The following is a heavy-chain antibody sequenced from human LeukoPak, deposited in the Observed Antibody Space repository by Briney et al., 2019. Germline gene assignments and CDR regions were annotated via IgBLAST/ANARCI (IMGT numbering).Heavy chain of an antibody. D-gene: IGHD3-22*01. J-gene: IGHJ1*01. V-gene: IGHV4-39*01. CDR1: GDSVSRSDSY. CDR2: IYHSGRT. CDR3: ARRRYYDGSGYLE. Sequence: EPSETLSLTCSVSGDSVSRSDSYWDWIRQPPGKGLEWIGTIYHSGRTCYSPSLKSRVTMSVDPSNNQFSLNLRSVTAANTAVYYCARRRYYDGSGYLEWGQGTLLSVSS.